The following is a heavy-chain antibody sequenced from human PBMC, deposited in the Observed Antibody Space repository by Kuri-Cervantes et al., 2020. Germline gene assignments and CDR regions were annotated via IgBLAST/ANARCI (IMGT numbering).Heavy chain of an antibody. CDR2: IYYSGST. CDR3: ASVAVAGKGPDY. CDR1: GGSISSYY. D-gene: IGHD6-19*01. V-gene: IGHV4-59*01. Sequence: SETLSLTCTVSGGSISSYYWSWIRQPPGKGLEWIGYIYYSGSTNYNPSLKSRVTISVDTSKNQFSLKLSSVTAADTAVYYCASVAVAGKGPDYWGQGTLVTVSS. J-gene: IGHJ4*02.